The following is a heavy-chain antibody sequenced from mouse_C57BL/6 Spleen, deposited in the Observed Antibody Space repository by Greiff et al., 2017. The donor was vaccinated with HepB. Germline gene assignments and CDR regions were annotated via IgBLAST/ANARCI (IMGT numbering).Heavy chain of an antibody. V-gene: IGHV1-15*01. Sequence: QVQLQQSGAELVRPGASVTLSCKASGYTFTDYEMHWVKQTPVHGLEWIGAIDPETGGTAYNQKFKGKAILTADKSSSTAYMELRSLTSEDSAVYYGTRSGSSYRYFDVWGTGTTVTVSS. CDR1: GYTFTDYE. D-gene: IGHD1-1*01. CDR3: TRSGSSYRYFDV. J-gene: IGHJ1*03. CDR2: IDPETGGT.